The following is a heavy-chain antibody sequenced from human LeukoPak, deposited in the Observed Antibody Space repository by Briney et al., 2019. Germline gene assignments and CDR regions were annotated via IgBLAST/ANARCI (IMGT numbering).Heavy chain of an antibody. CDR1: GFTFSSYA. J-gene: IGHJ4*02. CDR2: ISGSGGST. CDR3: AKVTPYDYGGNSDY. V-gene: IGHV3-23*01. Sequence: GGSLRLSCAASGFTFSSYAMSWVPQAPGKGLEWVSAISGSGGSTYYADSVKGRFTISRDNSKNTLYLQMNSLRAEDTAVYYCAKVTPYDYGGNSDYWGQGALVTVSS. D-gene: IGHD4-23*01.